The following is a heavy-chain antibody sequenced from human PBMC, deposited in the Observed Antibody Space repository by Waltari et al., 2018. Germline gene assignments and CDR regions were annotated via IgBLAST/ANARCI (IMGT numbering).Heavy chain of an antibody. CDR1: GFTFSNYD. J-gene: IGHJ4*02. Sequence: EVQLLDSGGGLVQPGGSLRLSCAAYGFTFSNYDMSWVRQAPGKGLEGVSTISCSGGSTYYADSVKGRFTISRDNSKNTLFLQMNSLRAEDTAVYYCAKSPGPGRGYLGAYWGQGTLVTVSS. V-gene: IGHV3-23*01. CDR3: AKSPGPGRGYLGAY. CDR2: ISCSGGST. D-gene: IGHD5-12*01.